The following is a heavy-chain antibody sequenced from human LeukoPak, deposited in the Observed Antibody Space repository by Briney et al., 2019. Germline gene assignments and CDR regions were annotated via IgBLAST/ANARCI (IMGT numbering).Heavy chain of an antibody. CDR1: GGSISSYY. V-gene: IGHV4-59*01. CDR3: ARTAYSSSWLVFDY. CDR2: IYYSGST. D-gene: IGHD6-13*01. Sequence: SETLSLTCTVSGGSISSYYWSWIRQPPGKGLEWFGYIYYSGSTNYNPSLKSRVTISVDTSKNQFSLKLSSVTAADTAVYYCARTAYSSSWLVFDYWGQGTLVTVSS. J-gene: IGHJ4*02.